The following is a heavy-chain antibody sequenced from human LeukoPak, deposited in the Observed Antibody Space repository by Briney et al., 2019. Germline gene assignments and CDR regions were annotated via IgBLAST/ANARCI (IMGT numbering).Heavy chain of an antibody. D-gene: IGHD1-26*01. CDR2: MFYRGST. V-gene: IGHV4-61*01. Sequence: SETLSLTCTVSGASVSSGSYSWNWIRRPPGKGLEWIGYMFYRGSTNYNPSLKSRVTISVDTSKNQFSLKLSSVTAADTAVYYCARGEWELGYWGQGTLVTVSS. J-gene: IGHJ4*02. CDR1: GASVSSGSYS. CDR3: ARGEWELGY.